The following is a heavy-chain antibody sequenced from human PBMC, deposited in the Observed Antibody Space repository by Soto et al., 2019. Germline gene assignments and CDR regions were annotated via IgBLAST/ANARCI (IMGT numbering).Heavy chain of an antibody. J-gene: IGHJ4*02. Sequence: PAETLSLTCAVYGVSFSGYYWSWIRQPPGKGLEWIGEINHSGSTNYNPSLKSRVTISVDTSKNQFSLKLSSVTAADTAVYYCARGHGPLYPILTASHTLLFDYCGQGTLVTLSS. CDR2: INHSGST. D-gene: IGHD3-9*01. V-gene: IGHV4-34*01. CDR3: ARGHGPLYPILTASHTLLFDY. CDR1: GVSFSGYY.